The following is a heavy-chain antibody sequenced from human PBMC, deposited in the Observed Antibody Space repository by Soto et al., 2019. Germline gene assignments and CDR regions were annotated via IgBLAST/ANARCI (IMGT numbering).Heavy chain of an antibody. CDR3: AKDSPSDYDFXNRHPKFAP. D-gene: IGHD3-3*01. CDR2: ISGSGGST. V-gene: IGHV3-23*01. Sequence: PXXSLRLSCAASGFTFSSYAMSWVRQAPGKGLEWVSAISGSGGSTYYADSVKGRFTISRDNSKNTLYLQMNSLRAEDTAVYYCAKDSPSDYDFXNRHPKFAPWGQGTLDPVSS. CDR1: GFTFSSYA. J-gene: IGHJ5*02.